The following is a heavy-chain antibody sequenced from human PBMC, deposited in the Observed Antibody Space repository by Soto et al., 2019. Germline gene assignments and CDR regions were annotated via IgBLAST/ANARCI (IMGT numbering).Heavy chain of an antibody. CDR3: ANIYGGNSGYFDY. D-gene: IGHD2-21*02. V-gene: IGHV3-7*05. Sequence: GGSLRLSCAASGFIFSTYWMSWVRQAPGKGLEWVANINQDGTEKYYVDSVKGRFTISRDNAKNSLYLQMSSLRVEDTAVYYCANIYGGNSGYFDYWSQGTLVTVSS. CDR2: INQDGTEK. CDR1: GFIFSTYW. J-gene: IGHJ4*02.